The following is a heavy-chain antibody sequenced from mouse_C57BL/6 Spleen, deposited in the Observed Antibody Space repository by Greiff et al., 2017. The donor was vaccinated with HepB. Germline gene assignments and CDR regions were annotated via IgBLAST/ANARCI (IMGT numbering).Heavy chain of an antibody. Sequence: VQLQQSGPELVKPGASVKISCKASGYTFTDYYMNWVKQSHGKSLEWIGDINPNNGGTSYNQKFKGKATLTVDKSSSTAYMELRSLTSEDSAVYYCARDYGYGGWFAYWGQGTLVTVSA. V-gene: IGHV1-26*01. CDR2: INPNNGGT. CDR3: ARDYGYGGWFAY. D-gene: IGHD2-2*01. J-gene: IGHJ3*01. CDR1: GYTFTDYY.